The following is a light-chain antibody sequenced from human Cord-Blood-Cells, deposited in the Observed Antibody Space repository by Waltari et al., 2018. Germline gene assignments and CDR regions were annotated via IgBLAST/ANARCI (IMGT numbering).Light chain of an antibody. CDR3: SSYTSSSTWV. J-gene: IGLJ3*02. CDR1: SSDVGGYNY. V-gene: IGLV2-14*01. CDR2: DVS. Sequence: QSALTQPASVSGSPGQSITISCTGTSSDVGGYNYVSWYQQHPGKAPKLIIYDVSKRPSGVSNRVSGSKSGNTASLTISGLHAEDEADYYCSSYTSSSTWVFGGGTKLTVL.